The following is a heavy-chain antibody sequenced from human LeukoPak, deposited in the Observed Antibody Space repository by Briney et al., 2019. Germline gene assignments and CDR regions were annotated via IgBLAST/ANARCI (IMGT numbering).Heavy chain of an antibody. CDR1: GGSISSSSYY. CDR2: INHSGST. D-gene: IGHD4-17*01. Sequence: SETLPLTCSVSGGSISSSSYYWGWIRQPPGKGLEWIGEINHSGSTNYNPSLKSRVTTSVDTSKNQFSLKLSSVTAADTAVYYCAMATVKYDAFDIWGQGTMVTVSS. V-gene: IGHV4-39*07. J-gene: IGHJ3*02. CDR3: AMATVKYDAFDI.